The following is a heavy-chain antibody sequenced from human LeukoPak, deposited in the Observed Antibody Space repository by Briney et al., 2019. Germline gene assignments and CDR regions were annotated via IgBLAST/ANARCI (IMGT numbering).Heavy chain of an antibody. V-gene: IGHV4-34*01. D-gene: IGHD3-16*01. CDR2: INHSGST. J-gene: IGHJ4*02. CDR1: GGSFSGYY. CDR3: AGCVWGSYGY. Sequence: PSETLSLTCAVYGGSFSGYYWSWIRQPPGKGLEWIGEINHSGSTNYNPSLKSRVTISVDTSKNQFSLKLSSVTAADTAVYYCAGCVWGSYGYWGQGTLVTVSS.